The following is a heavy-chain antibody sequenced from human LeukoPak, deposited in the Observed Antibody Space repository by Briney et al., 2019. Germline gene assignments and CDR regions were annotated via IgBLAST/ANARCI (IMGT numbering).Heavy chain of an antibody. J-gene: IGHJ4*02. CDR1: GFTFSGYG. V-gene: IGHV3-30*02. CDR3: AKDHRYSSGCAFDY. Sequence: QPGRSLRLSCAASGFTFSGYGMHWVRQAPGKGLESVAFKRYEGNIKYYADCVNRRFTISRHNSKNTLYLQMNSLRAEHTAVYYCAKDHRYSSGCAFDYWGQESQVSVSS. CDR2: KRYEGNIK. D-gene: IGHD6-19*01.